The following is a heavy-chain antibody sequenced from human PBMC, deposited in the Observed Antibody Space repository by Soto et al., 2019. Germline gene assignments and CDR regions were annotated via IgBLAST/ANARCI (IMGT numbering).Heavy chain of an antibody. J-gene: IGHJ4*02. D-gene: IGHD6-19*01. CDR3: AKSAEGVAGTEV. CDR2: ISYDGSNK. CDR1: GFTFSSYG. Sequence: QVQLVESGGGVVQPGRSLRLSCAASGFTFSSYGMHWVRQAPGKGLEWVAVISYDGSNKYYADSVKGRFTISRDNSKNTLYLQMNSRRAEDTAVYYCAKSAEGVAGTEVWGQGTLVTVSS. V-gene: IGHV3-30*18.